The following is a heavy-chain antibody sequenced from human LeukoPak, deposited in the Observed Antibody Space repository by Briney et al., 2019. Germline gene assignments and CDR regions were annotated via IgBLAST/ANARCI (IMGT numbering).Heavy chain of an antibody. CDR2: IYYSGST. CDR3: ARAQFVEYYFDY. Sequence: GWVGYIYYSGSTNYNPSLKSRVTISVDTSKNQFSLKLSSVTAADTAVYYCARAQFVEYYFDYWGQGTLVTVSS. J-gene: IGHJ4*02. D-gene: IGHD2/OR15-2a*01. V-gene: IGHV4-59*01.